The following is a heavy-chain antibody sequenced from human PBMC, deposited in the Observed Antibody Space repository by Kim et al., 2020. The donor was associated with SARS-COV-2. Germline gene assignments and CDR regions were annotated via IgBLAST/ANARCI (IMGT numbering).Heavy chain of an antibody. V-gene: IGHV3-66*01. CDR3: AREIAAAGRADAFDI. J-gene: IGHJ3*02. D-gene: IGHD6-13*01. Sequence: DSMKGSFTISRDNSKNTLYLQMNSLRAEDTAVYYCAREIAAAGRADAFDIWGQGTMVTVSS.